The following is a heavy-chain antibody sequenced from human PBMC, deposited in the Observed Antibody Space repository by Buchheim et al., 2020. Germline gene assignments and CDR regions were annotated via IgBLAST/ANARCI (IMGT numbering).Heavy chain of an antibody. CDR1: GGSINNYY. D-gene: IGHD3-3*01. V-gene: IGHV4-59*08. Sequence: QVQLQESGPGLVKPSETLSLTCTVSGGSINNYYWAWIRQPPGKGLEWIGYFYYTGFTSYNPSLKSRIPLSVDTSQNVVSLKLNSVAAGDTAVYFCARQEPYAWRAYGMDVWGQGTT. CDR2: FYYTGFT. J-gene: IGHJ6*02. CDR3: ARQEPYAWRAYGMDV.